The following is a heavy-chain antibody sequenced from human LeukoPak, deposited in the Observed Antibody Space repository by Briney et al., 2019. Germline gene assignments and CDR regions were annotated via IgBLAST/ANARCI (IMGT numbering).Heavy chain of an antibody. CDR1: GGSISSSSYY. D-gene: IGHD2/OR15-2a*01. CDR3: ARDLLLSTSVQYYFDY. V-gene: IGHV4-39*07. CDR2: TYYSGST. J-gene: IGHJ4*02. Sequence: PSETLSLTCTVSGGSISSSSYYWGWIRQPPGKGLEWIGSTYYSGSTYYNPSLKSRVTISVDTSKYQFSLKLSSVTAADTAVYYCARDLLLSTSVQYYFDYWGQGTLVTVSS.